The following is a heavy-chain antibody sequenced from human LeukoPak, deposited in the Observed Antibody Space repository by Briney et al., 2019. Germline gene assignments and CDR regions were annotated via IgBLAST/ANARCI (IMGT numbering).Heavy chain of an antibody. CDR1: AYTFTSYG. CDR2: ISAYNGNT. J-gene: IGHJ5*02. CDR3: ARDGWERNRSWFDP. Sequence: GASVKVSCKASAYTFTSYGISWVRQAPGQGLEWMGWISAYNGNTNYAQKLQGRVTMTTDTSTSTAYMELRRLRSDDPAVDYCARDGWERNRSWFDPWGQGTLVTVSS. V-gene: IGHV1-18*01. D-gene: IGHD6-19*01.